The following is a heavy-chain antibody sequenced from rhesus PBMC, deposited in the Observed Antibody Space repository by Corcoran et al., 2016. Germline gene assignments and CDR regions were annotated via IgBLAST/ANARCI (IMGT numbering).Heavy chain of an antibody. CDR3: ARGSIAAAGTHYFDY. V-gene: IGHV4-169*01. CDR1: GGSISSSY. Sequence: QLQLQESGPGLVKPSETLSVTCAVSGGSISSSYWSWIRQAPGKGLEWIGYIYGSGSSTNYNPSLKSRVTLSVDTSKTQLSLKLSSVTTADTAVYYCARGSIAAAGTHYFDYWGQGVLVTVSS. D-gene: IGHD6-25*01. J-gene: IGHJ4*01. CDR2: IYGSGSST.